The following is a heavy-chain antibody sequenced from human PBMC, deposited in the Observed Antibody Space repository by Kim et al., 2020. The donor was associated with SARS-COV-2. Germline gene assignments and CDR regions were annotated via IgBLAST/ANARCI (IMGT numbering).Heavy chain of an antibody. CDR3: ARRRGGYSGYGTIDY. V-gene: IGHV5-51*01. J-gene: IGHJ4*02. Sequence: GPSLQGQVTISADKSISTAYLQWSSLKASDTAMYYCARRRGGYSGYGTIDYWGQGTLVTVSS. D-gene: IGHD5-12*01.